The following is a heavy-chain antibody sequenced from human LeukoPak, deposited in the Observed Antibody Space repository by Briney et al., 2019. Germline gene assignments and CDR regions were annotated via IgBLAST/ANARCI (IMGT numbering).Heavy chain of an antibody. Sequence: RSGGSLRLSCAASGFTFSSYSMNWVRQAPGKGLEWVSSISSSSSYIYYADSVKDRFTISRDNAKNSLYLQMNSLRAEDTAVYYCARGATTGYYFDYWGQGTLVTVSS. CDR1: GFTFSSYS. CDR2: ISSSSSYI. CDR3: ARGATTGYYFDY. D-gene: IGHD1-26*01. V-gene: IGHV3-21*01. J-gene: IGHJ4*02.